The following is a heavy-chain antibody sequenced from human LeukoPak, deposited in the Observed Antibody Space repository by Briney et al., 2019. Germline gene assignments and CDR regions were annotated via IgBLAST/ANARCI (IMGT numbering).Heavy chain of an antibody. V-gene: IGHV3-33*08. CDR2: IWYDGSNK. Sequence: QPGGSLRLSCAASGFTFSSYGMHWVRQAPGKGLEWVAVIWYDGSNKYYADSVKGRFTISRDNSKNTLYLQMNSLRAEDTAVYYCARDRGYCSSTSCQYSYGMDVWGQGTTVTVSS. CDR3: ARDRGYCSSTSCQYSYGMDV. J-gene: IGHJ6*02. CDR1: GFTFSSYG. D-gene: IGHD2-2*01.